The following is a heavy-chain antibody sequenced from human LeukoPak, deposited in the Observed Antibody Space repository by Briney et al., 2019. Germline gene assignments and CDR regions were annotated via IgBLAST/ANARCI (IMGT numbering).Heavy chain of an antibody. CDR1: GFTFDDYG. Sequence: PGGSLRLSCAASGFTFDDYGMSWVRQAPGKGLEWVSGINWNGGSTGYADSVKGRFTISRDNAKNSLYLQMNSLRAEDTALYYCARGHIVVMADDDVFDYWGQGTLVTVSS. J-gene: IGHJ4*02. D-gene: IGHD2-21*01. V-gene: IGHV3-20*04. CDR3: ARGHIVVMADDDVFDY. CDR2: INWNGGST.